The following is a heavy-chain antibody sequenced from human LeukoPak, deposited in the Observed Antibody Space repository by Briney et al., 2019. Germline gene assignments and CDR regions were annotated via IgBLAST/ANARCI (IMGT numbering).Heavy chain of an antibody. Sequence: ASVKVSCKASGYTFTSYGISWVRQAPGQGLEWMGWISAYNGNTNYAQKLQGRVTMTTDTSTSTAYMELRSLRSDDTAVYYCARGRLGYCSGGSCYADYWGQGTLVTVSS. D-gene: IGHD2-15*01. J-gene: IGHJ4*02. CDR1: GYTFTSYG. CDR3: ARGRLGYCSGGSCYADY. CDR2: ISAYNGNT. V-gene: IGHV1-18*01.